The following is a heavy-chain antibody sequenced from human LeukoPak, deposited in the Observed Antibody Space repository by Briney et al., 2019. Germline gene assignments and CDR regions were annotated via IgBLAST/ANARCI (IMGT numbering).Heavy chain of an antibody. D-gene: IGHD3-3*01. J-gene: IGHJ4*02. CDR1: GGPISSGGYY. V-gene: IGHV4-31*03. CDR3: ARAPDDFWSGYFDY. Sequence: SETLSLTCTVSGGPISSGGYYWSWIRQHPGKGLEWIGYIYYSGSTYYNLSLKSRVTISVDTSKNQFSLKLSSVTAADTAVYYCARAPDDFWSGYFDYWGQGTLVTVSS. CDR2: IYYSGST.